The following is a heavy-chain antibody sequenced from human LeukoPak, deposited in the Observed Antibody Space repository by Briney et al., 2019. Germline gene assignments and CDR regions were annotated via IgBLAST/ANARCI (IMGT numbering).Heavy chain of an antibody. D-gene: IGHD2-2*01. CDR3: ARDQVRYCSSTSCSYYYYYGMDV. CDR2: INPSGGST. Sequence: GASVTVSCKASGYTFTSYYMHWVRQAPGQGLEWMGIINPSGGSTSYAQKFQGRVTMTRDTSTSTVYMELSSLRSEDTAVYYCARDQVRYCSSTSCSYYYYYGMDVWGQGTTVTVSS. J-gene: IGHJ6*02. CDR1: GYTFTSYY. V-gene: IGHV1-46*01.